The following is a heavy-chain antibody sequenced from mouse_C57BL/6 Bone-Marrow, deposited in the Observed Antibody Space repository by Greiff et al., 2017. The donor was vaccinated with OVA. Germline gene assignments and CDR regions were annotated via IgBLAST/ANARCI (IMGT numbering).Heavy chain of an antibody. D-gene: IGHD1-1*01. CDR3: GRANYYGSRDWYFDV. J-gene: IGHJ1*03. CDR2: ISDGGSYT. Sequence: EVQRVESGGGLVKPGGSLKLSCAASGFTFSSYAMSWVRQTPEKRLEWVATISDGGSYTYYPDNVKGRFTISRDNAKNNLNLQMSRLKSEDTAMYYCGRANYYGSRDWYFDVWGTGTTVTVSS. V-gene: IGHV5-4*01. CDR1: GFTFSSYA.